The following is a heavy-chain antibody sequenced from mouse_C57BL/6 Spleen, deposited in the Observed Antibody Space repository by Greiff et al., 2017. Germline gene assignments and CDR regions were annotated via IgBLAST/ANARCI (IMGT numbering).Heavy chain of an antibody. Sequence: EVKLMESGGGLVKPGGSLKLSCAASGFTFSDYGMHWVRQAPVKGLEWVAYISSGSSTIYYADTVKGRFTISRDNAKNTLFLQMTSLRSEDTAMYYCASNYYGSWYFDVWGTGTTVTVSS. J-gene: IGHJ1*03. CDR3: ASNYYGSWYFDV. CDR1: GFTFSDYG. CDR2: ISSGSSTI. D-gene: IGHD1-1*01. V-gene: IGHV5-17*01.